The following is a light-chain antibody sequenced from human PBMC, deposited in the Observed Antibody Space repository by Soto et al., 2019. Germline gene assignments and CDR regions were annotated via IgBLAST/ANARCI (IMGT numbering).Light chain of an antibody. CDR1: QSVLSK. V-gene: IGKV3-15*01. Sequence: ERGMAQSAATLSVSPGDRATLSCRASQSVLSKLAWYQQKPGQAPRLLIYGAFTRATDIPGRFSGSGSGTEFTLTISSLQSEDFAVYYCQQYNNWPIPFGQGTRLAIK. CDR2: GAF. CDR3: QQYNNWPIP. J-gene: IGKJ5*01.